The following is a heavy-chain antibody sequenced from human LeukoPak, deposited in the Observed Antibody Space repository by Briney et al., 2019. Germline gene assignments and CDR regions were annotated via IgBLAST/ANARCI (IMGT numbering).Heavy chain of an antibody. CDR1: GGTFSSYA. V-gene: IGHV1-69*06. J-gene: IGHJ4*02. CDR3: ASSSFDWLLPSDY. D-gene: IGHD3-9*01. Sequence: ASVKVSCKASGGTFSSYAISWVRQAPGQGLEWMGGIIPIFGTANYAQKFQGRVTITADKSTSTAYMELSSLRSEDTAVYYCASSSFDWLLPSDYWGQGTLVTVSS. CDR2: IIPIFGTA.